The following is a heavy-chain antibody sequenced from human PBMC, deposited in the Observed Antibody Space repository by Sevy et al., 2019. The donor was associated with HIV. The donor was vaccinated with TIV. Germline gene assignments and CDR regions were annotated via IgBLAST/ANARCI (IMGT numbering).Heavy chain of an antibody. Sequence: GGSLRLSCAASGFTFYNYAMNWVRQAPGKGLEWVSTIFRSGETTYYADSVKARFTISRDNSKNTLYLQMNSLRTEHTALYYCAGARYDSSGSFDAFDIWGQGTMVTVSS. CDR2: IFRSGETT. D-gene: IGHD3-22*01. V-gene: IGHV3-23*01. CDR3: AGARYDSSGSFDAFDI. J-gene: IGHJ3*02. CDR1: GFTFYNYA.